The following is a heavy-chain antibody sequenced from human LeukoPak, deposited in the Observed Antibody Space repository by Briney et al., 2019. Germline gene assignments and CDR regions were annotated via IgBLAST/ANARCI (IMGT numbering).Heavy chain of an antibody. J-gene: IGHJ5*02. V-gene: IGHV1-69*13. CDR2: IIPIFGTA. CDR3: ARSYHKAQNWFDP. CDR1: GGTFSSYA. Sequence: SVKVSCKASGGTFSSYAISWVRQAPGQGLEWMGGIIPIFGTANYAQKFQGRVTITADESTSTAYMELSSLRSEDTAVYYCARSYHKAQNWFDPWGQGTLVTVSS. D-gene: IGHD1-14*01.